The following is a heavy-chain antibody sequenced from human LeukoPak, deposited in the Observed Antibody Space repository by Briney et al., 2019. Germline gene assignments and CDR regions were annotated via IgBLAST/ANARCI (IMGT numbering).Heavy chain of an antibody. Sequence: SGPTLVNPTQTLTLTCTFSGFSLGNRAGVGWIRQPPGKALEWLALIFWDNDKRYSPSLKSRLTITKDTSKNQVVLTMTNMDPVDTATYYCAHSPWTPVSDRYYFGSWGQGTLVPVSS. CDR2: IFWDNDK. CDR3: AHSPWTPVSDRYYFGS. V-gene: IGHV2-5*02. J-gene: IGHJ4*02. CDR1: GFSLGNRAG. D-gene: IGHD1-1*01.